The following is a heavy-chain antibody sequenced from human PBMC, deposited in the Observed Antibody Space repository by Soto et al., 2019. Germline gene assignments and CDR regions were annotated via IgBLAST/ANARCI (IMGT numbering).Heavy chain of an antibody. Sequence: HPGGSLRLSCAASGFTFSSYAMSWVRQAPGKGLEWVSAISGSGGSTYYADSVKGRFTISRDNSKNTLYLQMDSLRAEDTAVYYCAKDQQALAVAKNDAFDIWGQGTMVTVSS. V-gene: IGHV3-23*01. J-gene: IGHJ3*02. CDR3: AKDQQALAVAKNDAFDI. CDR1: GFTFSSYA. D-gene: IGHD6-19*01. CDR2: ISGSGGST.